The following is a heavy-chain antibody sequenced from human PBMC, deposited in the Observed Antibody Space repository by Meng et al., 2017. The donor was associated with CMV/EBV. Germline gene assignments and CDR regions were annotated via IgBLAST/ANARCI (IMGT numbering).Heavy chain of an antibody. Sequence: SVKVSCKASGGTFSSYAISWVRQAPGQGLEWMGGIIPIFGTANYAQKFQGRVTMTTDTSTSTAYMELRSLRSDDTAVYYCARDKVGYSSSWYGMDVWGQGTTVTVSS. CDR3: ARDKVGYSSSWYGMDV. D-gene: IGHD6-13*01. CDR2: IIPIFGTA. CDR1: GGTFSSYA. V-gene: IGHV1-69*05. J-gene: IGHJ6*02.